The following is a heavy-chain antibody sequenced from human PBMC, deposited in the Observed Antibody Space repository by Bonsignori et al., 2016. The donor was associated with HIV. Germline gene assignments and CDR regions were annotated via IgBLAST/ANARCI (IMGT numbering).Heavy chain of an antibody. CDR3: AKEGPILQFLEWLPGYFYYYYMDV. CDR1: GFTFSSYG. J-gene: IGHJ6*03. Sequence: GGSLRLSCAASGFTFSSYGMNWVRQAPGNGLEWVAFIRFDGRNKYYAESVKGRFTISRDNSKNTLYLQMNSLRAEDTAVYYCAKEGPILQFLEWLPGYFYYYYMDVWGKGTTVTVSS. D-gene: IGHD3-3*01. V-gene: IGHV3-30*02. CDR2: IRFDGRNK.